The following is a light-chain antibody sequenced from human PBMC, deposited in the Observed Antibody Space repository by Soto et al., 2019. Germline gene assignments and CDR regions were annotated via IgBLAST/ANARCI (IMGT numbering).Light chain of an antibody. J-gene: IGKJ3*01. CDR2: GAS. Sequence: EIVLTQSPGTLSLSPWERATLSCRASQSVINNYLAWYQQKPGQAPRLLIYGASNRATGIPDRFSGSGSGTWLALTITTLEPEDLPVYYCHQYGSCGRLGPGAAVDIK. V-gene: IGKV3-20*01. CDR1: QSVINNY. CDR3: HQYGSCGR.